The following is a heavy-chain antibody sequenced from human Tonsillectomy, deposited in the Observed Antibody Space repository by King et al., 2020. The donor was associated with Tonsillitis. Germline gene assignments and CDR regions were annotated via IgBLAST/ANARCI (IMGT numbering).Heavy chain of an antibody. CDR1: GFSFSNYG. CDR3: AKDRGLPTSSPYSFDY. V-gene: IGHV3-30*02. D-gene: IGHD4-11*01. CDR2: IRFDGSNE. J-gene: IGHJ4*02. Sequence: VQLVESGGGVVQPGGSLRLSCAASGFSFSNYGMHWVRQAPGKGLEWVTFIRFDGSNEYYAGSVKGRVTISRDNSKNTLYLQMSGLRAEDTDVYYCAKDRGLPTSSPYSFDYWGQGTLVTVSS.